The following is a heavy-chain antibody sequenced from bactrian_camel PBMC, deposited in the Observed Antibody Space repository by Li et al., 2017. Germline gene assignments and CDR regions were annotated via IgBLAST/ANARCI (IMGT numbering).Heavy chain of an antibody. CDR2: VSGTGTT. CDR1: GFTFSSYA. D-gene: IGHD6*01. J-gene: IGHJ4*01. V-gene: IGHV3S35*01. Sequence: VQLVESGGGLVQPGGSLRLSCSTSGFTFSSYAMGWVRQAPGKGLEWVSTVSGTGTTYYANSVKGRFTISRDNAKNTVYLQMNSLKPEDTAVYYCAALLSSWWAYTHWGQGTQVTVS. CDR3: AALLSSWWAYTH.